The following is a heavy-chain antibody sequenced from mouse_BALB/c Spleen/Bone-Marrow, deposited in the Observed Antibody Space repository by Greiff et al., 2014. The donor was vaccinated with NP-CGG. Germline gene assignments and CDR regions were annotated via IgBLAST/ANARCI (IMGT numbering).Heavy chain of an antibody. Sequence: VQLKHSGAELVKPGASVKLSCTASGFNIKDTYMHWVKQRPEQGLEWIGMIDPANGNTKYDPKFQGKATITADTSSNTAYLQLSSLTSEDTAVYYCASYYYGSYGFAYWGQGTLVTVSA. J-gene: IGHJ3*01. D-gene: IGHD1-1*01. CDR2: IDPANGNT. CDR3: ASYYYGSYGFAY. V-gene: IGHV14-3*02. CDR1: GFNIKDTY.